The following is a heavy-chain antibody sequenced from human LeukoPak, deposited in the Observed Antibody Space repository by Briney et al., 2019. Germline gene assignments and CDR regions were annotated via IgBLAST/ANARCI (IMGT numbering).Heavy chain of an antibody. CDR2: INHSGST. J-gene: IGHJ6*03. Sequence: SETLSLTCAVYGGSFSGYYWSWIRQPPGKGLKWIGEINHSGSTNYNPSLKSRVTISVDTSKNQFSLKLSSVTAADTAVYYCARVAVTTVYYYYMDVWGKGTTVTVSS. CDR1: GGSFSGYY. V-gene: IGHV4-34*01. D-gene: IGHD1/OR15-1a*01. CDR3: ARVAVTTVYYYYMDV.